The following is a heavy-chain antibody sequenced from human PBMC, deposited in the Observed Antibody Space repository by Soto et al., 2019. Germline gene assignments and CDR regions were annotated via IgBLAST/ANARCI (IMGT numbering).Heavy chain of an antibody. CDR3: ARGWVEAAFDI. CDR1: GGTLTSLT. D-gene: IGHD2-15*01. Sequence: QVQLVQSGAEVKKPGSSVTVSCPASGGTLTSLTIYWVRQATGQGFEWMGSFIPRIDKLNYAQKFQGWVTLSADESSNTAYLELSSLTSEDTAVYYCARGWVEAAFDIWGQWTLVTMSS. V-gene: IGHV1-69*18. J-gene: IGHJ3*02. CDR2: FIPRIDKL.